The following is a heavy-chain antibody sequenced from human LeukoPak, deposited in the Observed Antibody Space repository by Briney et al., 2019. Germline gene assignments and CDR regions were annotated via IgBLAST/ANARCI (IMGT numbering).Heavy chain of an antibody. CDR1: GFTVSSNY. V-gene: IGHV3-66*01. J-gene: IGHJ3*02. CDR3: AREVTIDDAFDI. Sequence: GGSLRLSCAASGFTVSSNYMSWVRQAPGKGLEWVSVIYSGGSTYYADSVKGRFTISRDNSKNTLYLQMNSLRAEDTAVYYCAREVTIDDAFDIWAKGQWSPSLQ. D-gene: IGHD4-11*01. CDR2: IYSGGST.